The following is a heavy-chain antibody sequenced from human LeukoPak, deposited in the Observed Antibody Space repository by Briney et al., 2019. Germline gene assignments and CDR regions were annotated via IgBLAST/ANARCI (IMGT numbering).Heavy chain of an antibody. Sequence: GGSLRLSCAASGFTVSSNYMSWVRQAPGKGLEWVSVIYSGGSTYYADSVKGRFTIFRDNSKNTLYLQMNSLRAEDTAVYYCASSSWYSEYFQHWGQGTLVTVSS. CDR3: ASSSWYSEYFQH. CDR2: IYSGGST. J-gene: IGHJ1*01. V-gene: IGHV3-53*01. D-gene: IGHD6-13*01. CDR1: GFTVSSNY.